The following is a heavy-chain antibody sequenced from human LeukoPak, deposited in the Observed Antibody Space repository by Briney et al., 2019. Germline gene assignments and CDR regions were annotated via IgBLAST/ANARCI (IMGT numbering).Heavy chain of an antibody. Sequence: ASVKVSCKASGYTFTGYYMHWVRQAPGQGLEWMGWINPNSGGTNYAQKFQGRVTMTRDTSISTAYMELSRLRSDDTAVYYCARGTVVVTARESYYYYYMDVWGKGTTVTVSS. CDR3: ARGTVVVTARESYYYYYMDV. CDR2: INPNSGGT. CDR1: GYTFTGYY. D-gene: IGHD2-21*02. V-gene: IGHV1-2*02. J-gene: IGHJ6*03.